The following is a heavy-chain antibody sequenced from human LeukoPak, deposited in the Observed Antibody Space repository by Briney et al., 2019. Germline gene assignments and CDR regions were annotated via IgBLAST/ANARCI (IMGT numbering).Heavy chain of an antibody. Sequence: PGGSLRLSCAASGFTFSSYAMSWVRQAPGKGLEWVSAISGSGGSTYYADSVKGRFTISRDNAKNSLYLQMNSLRAEDTAVYYCARDGTRSNGMDVWGQGTTVTVSS. J-gene: IGHJ6*02. CDR3: ARDGTRSNGMDV. CDR1: GFTFSSYA. CDR2: ISGSGGST. D-gene: IGHD6-13*01. V-gene: IGHV3-23*01.